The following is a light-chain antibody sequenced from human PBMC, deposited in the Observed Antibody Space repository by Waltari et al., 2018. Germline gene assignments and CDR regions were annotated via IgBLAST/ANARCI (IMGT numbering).Light chain of an antibody. V-gene: IGKV3-20*01. CDR2: QTS. J-gene: IGKJ1*01. Sequence: SCRPSEGVGEYFPWAQHRPGQAPRLLRYQTSPRTTGIPDRFSGSAYGTDCSLNISILVSEDFAVYYCQKYVCIPATFGQGT. CDR3: QKYVCIPAT. CDR1: EGVGEY.